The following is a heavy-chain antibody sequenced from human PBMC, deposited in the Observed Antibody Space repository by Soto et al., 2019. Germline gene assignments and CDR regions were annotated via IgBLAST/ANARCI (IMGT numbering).Heavy chain of an antibody. J-gene: IGHJ6*02. D-gene: IGHD6-13*01. Sequence: GGSLRLSCAASGFTFSSYGMHWVRQAPGKGLEWVAVIWYDGSNKYYADSVKGRFTISRDNSKNTLYLQMNSLRAEDTAVYYCASGIAAAYGPRQQYYYGMDVWGQGTTVTVSS. CDR2: IWYDGSNK. V-gene: IGHV3-33*01. CDR3: ASGIAAAYGPRQQYYYGMDV. CDR1: GFTFSSYG.